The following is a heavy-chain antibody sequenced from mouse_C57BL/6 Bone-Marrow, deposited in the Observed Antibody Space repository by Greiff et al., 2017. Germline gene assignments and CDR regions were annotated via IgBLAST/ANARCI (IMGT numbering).Heavy chain of an antibody. J-gene: IGHJ3*01. V-gene: IGHV5-17*01. D-gene: IGHD2-4*01. Sequence: EVKLVESGGGLVKPGGSLKLSCAASGFTFSDYGMHWVRQAPEKGLEWVAYISSGSSTIYYADTVKGRFTISRDNAKNTLFLQMNSLRSEDTAMYYCARDYDYDDGAWFAYWGQGTLVTVSA. CDR2: ISSGSSTI. CDR1: GFTFSDYG. CDR3: ARDYDYDDGAWFAY.